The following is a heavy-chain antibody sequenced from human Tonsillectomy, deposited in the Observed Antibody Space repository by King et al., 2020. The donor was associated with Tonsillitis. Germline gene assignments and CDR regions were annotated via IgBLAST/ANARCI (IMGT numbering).Heavy chain of an antibody. CDR3: ARVDTAMGAFDS. J-gene: IGHJ4*02. CDR1: GFSISSGYY. D-gene: IGHD5-18*01. V-gene: IGHV4-38-2*01. Sequence: LQLQESGPGLVKPSETLSLTCAVSGFSISSGYYWGWIRQPPGKGLECIGNIYHSGSTYYNPSLKSRVTISVDTSKNQFSLQLSSVTAADTAVYYCARVDTAMGAFDSWGQGTLVTVSS. CDR2: IYHSGST.